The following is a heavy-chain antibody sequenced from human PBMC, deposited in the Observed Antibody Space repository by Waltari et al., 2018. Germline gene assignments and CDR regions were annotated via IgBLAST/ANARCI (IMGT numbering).Heavy chain of an antibody. CDR3: ATAVGGNMEFDS. D-gene: IGHD6-19*01. CDR2: ISAHDDNT. V-gene: IGHV1-18*01. CDR1: AYTFSTYG. J-gene: IGHJ4*01. Sequence: QVHLVQSGAEVKTPGASVKVSCKASAYTFSTYGLTWVRQAPGQGLEWLGWISAHDDNTNYAPSLQDRVTLTTDTSTYTAYMELNSLRPDDTAVYYCATAVGGNMEFDSWGHGSLVTVSS.